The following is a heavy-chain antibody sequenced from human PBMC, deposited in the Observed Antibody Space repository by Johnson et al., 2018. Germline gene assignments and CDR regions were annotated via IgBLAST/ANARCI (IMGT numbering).Heavy chain of an antibody. CDR2: IRSKANSYAT. V-gene: IGHV3-73*01. CDR1: GFTFSGSA. J-gene: IGHJ3*02. Sequence: VQLVQSGGGLVQPGGSLKLSCAASGFTFSGSAMHWVRQASGKGLEWVGRIRSKANSYATTYAASVKGRFTISRDDSKNTAYLQMNSLKTEDTAVYYCARDWTDFDIWGQGTMVTVSS. CDR3: ARDWTDFDI. D-gene: IGHD1-1*01.